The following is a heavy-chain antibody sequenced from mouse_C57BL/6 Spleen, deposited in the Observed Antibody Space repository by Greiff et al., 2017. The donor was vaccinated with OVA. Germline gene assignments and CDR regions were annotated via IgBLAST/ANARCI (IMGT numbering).Heavy chain of an antibody. V-gene: IGHV1-42*01. CDR2: INPSTGGT. CDR1: GYSFTGYY. CDR3: ARRGGTGWFAY. D-gene: IGHD3-3*01. J-gene: IGHJ3*01. Sequence: EVKLQESGPELVKPGASVKISCKASGYSFTGYYMNWVKQSPEKSLEWIGEINPSTGGTTYNQKFKAKATLTVDKSSSTAYMQLKSLTSEDSAVYYCARRGGTGWFAYWGQGTLVTVSA.